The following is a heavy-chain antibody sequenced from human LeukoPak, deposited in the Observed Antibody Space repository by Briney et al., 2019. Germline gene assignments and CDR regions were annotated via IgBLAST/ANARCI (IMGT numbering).Heavy chain of an antibody. CDR2: ISYSGNT. Sequence: SQTLSLTCTVSGGAIRSGDYYWSWIRRPPGGGLEWIGYISYSGNTYYNPSLKSRVTISLDTSKSQSSLKLSSVTAADTAVYFCASTNCSSSNCFGANWFDPWGQGTLVTVSS. D-gene: IGHD2-2*01. J-gene: IGHJ5*02. V-gene: IGHV4-30-4*08. CDR3: ASTNCSSSNCFGANWFDP. CDR1: GGAIRSGDYY.